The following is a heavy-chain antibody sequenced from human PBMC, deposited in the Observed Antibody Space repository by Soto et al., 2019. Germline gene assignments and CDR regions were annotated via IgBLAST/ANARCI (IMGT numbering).Heavy chain of an antibody. J-gene: IGHJ4*02. D-gene: IGHD4-17*01. CDR1: GFTFSNYA. Sequence: EVQLLESGGGLVQPGGSLRLSCAASGFTFSNYAVSWVRQAPGKGLEWVSAISGSGGDTYYGDSVKGRFAISRDNSKSTLYLQINSLRAEDTAIYYCARYVEFFYYFDYWGQGTLVTVSS. CDR2: ISGSGGDT. V-gene: IGHV3-23*01. CDR3: ARYVEFFYYFDY.